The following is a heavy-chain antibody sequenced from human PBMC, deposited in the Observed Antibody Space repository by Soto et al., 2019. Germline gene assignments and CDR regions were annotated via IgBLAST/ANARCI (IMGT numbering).Heavy chain of an antibody. CDR2: IWYDGSNK. CDR1: GFIFENFG. Sequence: PGGSLRRSCAASGFIFENFGMSWVRQAPGKGLECVAVIWYDGSNKYYADSVKGRFTISRDNYNNTLYMQMNSLRAEDTDVYYYARDKQTPRQYGDYFRGMDVWGQGTTVNESS. CDR3: ARDKQTPRQYGDYFRGMDV. J-gene: IGHJ6*02. D-gene: IGHD4-17*01. V-gene: IGHV3-33*08.